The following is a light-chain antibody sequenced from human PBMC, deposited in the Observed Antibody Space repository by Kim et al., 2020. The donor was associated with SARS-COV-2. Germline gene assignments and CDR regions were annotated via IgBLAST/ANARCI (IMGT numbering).Light chain of an antibody. CDR3: QTWSTSSWV. CDR2: LNSDGSH. J-gene: IGLJ3*02. V-gene: IGLV4-69*01. Sequence: QLVLTQSPSASASLGASVKLTCTLSSGHSSYAIAWHQQQPEKGPRYLMKLNSDGSHSKGDWIPDRFSGSSSRAERYLTITSLQSEDEADYNCQTWSTSSWVFGGGTQLTVL. CDR1: SGHSSYA.